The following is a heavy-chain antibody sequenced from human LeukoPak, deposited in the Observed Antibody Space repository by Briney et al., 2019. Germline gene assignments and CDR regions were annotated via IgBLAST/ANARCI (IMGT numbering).Heavy chain of an antibody. J-gene: IGHJ1*01. CDR1: GFTFDDYG. V-gene: IGHV3-20*04. Sequence: GGSLRLSCAASGFTFDDYGMRWVRQVPRRGLEWICGINWKRGVTVYADSVKGRFNIYRDNAKNSLFLQMNSLRDEDTAFYYCARGDGPTLTADYFQNWGQGTLVTVS. CDR2: INWKRGVT. CDR3: ARGDGPTLTADYFQN. D-gene: IGHD3-10*01.